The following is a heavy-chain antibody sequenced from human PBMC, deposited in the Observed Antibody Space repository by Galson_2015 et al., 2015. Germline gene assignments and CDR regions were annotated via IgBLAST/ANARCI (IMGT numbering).Heavy chain of an antibody. J-gene: IGHJ4*02. V-gene: IGHV4-61*02. D-gene: IGHD5-24*01. Sequence: TLSLTCTVSGGSISSGSYYWSWIRQPAGKGLEWIGRIYTSGSTNYNPSLKSRVTISVDTSKNQFSLKLSSVTAADTAVYYCARGRDGYTYDYWGQGTLVTVSS. CDR2: IYTSGST. CDR1: GGSISSGSYY. CDR3: ARGRDGYTYDY.